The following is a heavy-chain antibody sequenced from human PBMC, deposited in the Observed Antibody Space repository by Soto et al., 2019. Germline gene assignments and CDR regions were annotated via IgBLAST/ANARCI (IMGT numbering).Heavy chain of an antibody. V-gene: IGHV3-11*01. CDR2: ISGNGRII. D-gene: IGHD4-17*01. Sequence: QVQLVESGGGLVKPGGSLRLSCATSGFIFSDYYMHWIRQAPGKGLEWISYISGNGRIIQYADSAKGRFTISRDNAKNSLYLHMNSLRAEDTALYFCARDFDADSRTDFDYWGQGTLVTVSS. J-gene: IGHJ4*02. CDR3: ARDFDADSRTDFDY. CDR1: GFIFSDYY.